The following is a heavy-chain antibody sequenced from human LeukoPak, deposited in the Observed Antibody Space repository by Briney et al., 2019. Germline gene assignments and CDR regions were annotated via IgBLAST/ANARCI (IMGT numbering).Heavy chain of an antibody. CDR3: AREAAAAISRWFDP. D-gene: IGHD6-13*01. CDR1: GGTFSSYA. CDR2: IIPIFGTA. J-gene: IGHJ5*02. V-gene: IGHV1-69*13. Sequence: ASVKVSCKASGGTFSSYAISWVRQAPGQGLEWMGGIIPIFGTANYAQKFQGRVTITADESTSTAYMELSSLRSEDTAVYYCAREAAAAISRWFDPWGQGTLVTVSS.